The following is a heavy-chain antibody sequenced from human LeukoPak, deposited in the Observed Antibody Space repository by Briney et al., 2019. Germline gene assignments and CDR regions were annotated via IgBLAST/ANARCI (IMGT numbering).Heavy chain of an antibody. D-gene: IGHD6-13*01. V-gene: IGHV4-61*02. CDR1: GGSISSGGYY. CDR3: ARGGAAGNWFDP. CDR2: IYTSGST. Sequence: SQTLSLTCTVPGGSISSGGYYWSWIRQPAGKGLEWIGRIYTSGSTNYNPSLKSRVTMSVDTSKNQFSLKLSSVTAADTAVYYCARGGAAGNWFDPWGQGTLVTVSS. J-gene: IGHJ5*02.